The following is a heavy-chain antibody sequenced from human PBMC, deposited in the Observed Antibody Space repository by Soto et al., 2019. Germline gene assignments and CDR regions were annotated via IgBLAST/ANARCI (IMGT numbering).Heavy chain of an antibody. V-gene: IGHV4-59*08. J-gene: IGHJ4*02. CDR2: IYYAGST. D-gene: IGHD2-15*01. CDR3: ARRSCSESNCDPD. Sequence: SETLCLTCTVSGGTMISYCWRWIRQPPGRGLEWIGLIYYAGSTKYNPSLNSRVTISVDTSKKHISLRLITMTAADTAVYYCARRSCSESNCDPDWGQGTLVTVSS. CDR1: GGTMISYC.